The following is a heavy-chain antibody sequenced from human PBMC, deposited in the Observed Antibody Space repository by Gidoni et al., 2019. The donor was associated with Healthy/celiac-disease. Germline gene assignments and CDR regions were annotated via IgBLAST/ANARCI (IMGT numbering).Heavy chain of an antibody. CDR3: TKDRWFGDGSDY. CDR1: GLTFSNSW. D-gene: IGHD3-10*01. Sequence: EVQLVESGGGLVKPGGSLRLSCSASGLTFSNSWMNWVRQAPGKGLEWVGRIKRKTDGGTTYYAAPVKDRFTISRDDSKNTLYLQMNSLKTEDTAVYYCTKDRWFGDGSDYWGHGTLVTVSS. J-gene: IGHJ4*01. V-gene: IGHV3-15*07. CDR2: IKRKTDGGTT.